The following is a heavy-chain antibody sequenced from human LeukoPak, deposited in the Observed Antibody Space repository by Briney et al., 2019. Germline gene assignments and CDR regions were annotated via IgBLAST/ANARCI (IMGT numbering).Heavy chain of an antibody. CDR3: ARRFRGPDY. V-gene: IGHV4-39*01. CDR1: GGSISSSSYY. CDR2: IYYSGST. Sequence: SETLSLTCTVSGGSISSSSYYWGWIRQPPGKGLEWIGSIYYSGSTYYNPSLKGRVTISVDTSKNQFSLKLSSVTAADTAVYYCARRFRGPDYWGQGTLVTVSS. J-gene: IGHJ4*02. D-gene: IGHD3-10*01.